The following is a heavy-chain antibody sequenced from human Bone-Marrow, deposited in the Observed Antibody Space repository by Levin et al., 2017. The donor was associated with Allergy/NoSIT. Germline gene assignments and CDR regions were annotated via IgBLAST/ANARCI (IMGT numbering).Heavy chain of an antibody. CDR3: TRGAGTTMLIAFDY. Sequence: QSGGSLRLSCAASGFTFGDYAMSWFRQAPGKGLEWVGFIRSKTYGGTTEYAASVKGRFTISRDDSKSIAYLQMNSLKTEDTAVYYCTRGAGTTMLIAFDYWGQGTLVTVSS. V-gene: IGHV3-49*03. D-gene: IGHD1-1*01. CDR2: IRSKTYGGTT. CDR1: GFTFGDYA. J-gene: IGHJ4*02.